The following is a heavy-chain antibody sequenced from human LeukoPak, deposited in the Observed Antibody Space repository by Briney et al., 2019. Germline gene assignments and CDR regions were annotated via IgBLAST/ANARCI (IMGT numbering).Heavy chain of an antibody. Sequence: PSETPSLTCTASGGSISSYYWSWIRQPPGKGLKWIGYIYYSGSTNYNPSLKSRVTISVDTSKNQFSLKLSSVTAADTAVYYCAGSYYWGQGTLVTVSS. V-gene: IGHV4-59*01. CDR1: GGSISSYY. CDR2: IYYSGST. J-gene: IGHJ4*02. D-gene: IGHD1-26*01. CDR3: AGSYY.